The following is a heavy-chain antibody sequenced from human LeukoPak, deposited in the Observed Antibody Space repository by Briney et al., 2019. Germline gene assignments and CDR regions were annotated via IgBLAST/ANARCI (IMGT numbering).Heavy chain of an antibody. CDR2: ISGSGGST. J-gene: IGHJ4*02. D-gene: IGHD6-13*01. V-gene: IGHV3-23*01. CDR1: GFTFSSYV. CDR3: AKDNKGIAAADDY. Sequence: GGSLRLSCAASGFTFSSYVMSWVRQAPGKGVEWVSAISGSGGSTYYADSVKGRFTISRDNSKNTLYLQMNSLRAEDTAVYYCAKDNKGIAAADDYWGQGTLVTVSS.